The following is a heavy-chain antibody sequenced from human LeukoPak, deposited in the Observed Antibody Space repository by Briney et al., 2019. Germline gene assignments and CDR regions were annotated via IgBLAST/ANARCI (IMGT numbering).Heavy chain of an antibody. Sequence: GGSLRLSCAASGFTSSSYGMHWVRQAPGKGLEWVAVISYDGSNKYSADSVKGRFTISRDNSKNTLYLQMNSLRAEDTAVYYCANYGDYYYFYYWGQGTLVTVSS. D-gene: IGHD4-17*01. J-gene: IGHJ4*02. V-gene: IGHV3-30*18. CDR1: GFTSSSYG. CDR3: ANYGDYYYFYY. CDR2: ISYDGSNK.